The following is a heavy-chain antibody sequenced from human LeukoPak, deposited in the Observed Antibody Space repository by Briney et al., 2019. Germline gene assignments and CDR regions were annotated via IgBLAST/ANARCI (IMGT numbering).Heavy chain of an antibody. CDR3: MKESDYSNAAPEWGFDS. CDR1: GFAFSRYA. V-gene: IGHV3-23*01. J-gene: IGHJ4*02. Sequence: PGGSLRLSCVASGFAFSRYAMSWVRQAPGKGLEWVSGISGSSSHTADAESVKGRFTISRDNFRNTLYLQMHSLRADDTAVYYCMKESDYSNAAPEWGFDSWGQGTLVTVSS. D-gene: IGHD3-3*01. CDR2: ISGSSSHT.